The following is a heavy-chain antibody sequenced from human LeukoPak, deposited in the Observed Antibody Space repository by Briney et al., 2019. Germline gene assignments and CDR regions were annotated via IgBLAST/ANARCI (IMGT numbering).Heavy chain of an antibody. CDR3: ARHLTIMQASGDY. V-gene: IGHV4-38-2*02. CDR1: GYFITTGHY. D-gene: IGHD3-10*01. J-gene: IGHJ4*02. CDR2: IYEGETT. Sequence: PSETLSLTCTVSGYFITTGHYWGWARQPPGKGLEWIGSIYEGETTYYNPSLKTRLTISLDRSKNQFSLKLSSVTAADTAVYYCARHLTIMQASGDYWGQGTLVTVSS.